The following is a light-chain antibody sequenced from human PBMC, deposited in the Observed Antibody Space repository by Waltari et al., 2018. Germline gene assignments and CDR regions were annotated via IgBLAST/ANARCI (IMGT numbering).Light chain of an antibody. J-gene: IGLJ7*01. V-gene: IGLV1-51*02. CDR3: GTWDSSLSGAV. CDR2: EDS. Sequence: QSVLTQPPSVSAAPGQRVTISCSGGPSNTGNNYVSWYRQFPGTAPKLLIYEDSERPSGVPGRFSGSKSGTSATLDITGLQAGDEADYYCGTWDSSLSGAVFGGGTHLTVL. CDR1: PSNTGNNY.